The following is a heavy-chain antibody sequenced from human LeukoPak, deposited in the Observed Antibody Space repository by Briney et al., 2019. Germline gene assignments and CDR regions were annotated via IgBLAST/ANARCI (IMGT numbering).Heavy chain of an antibody. D-gene: IGHD3-3*01. CDR2: IYSGGST. J-gene: IGHJ6*02. Sequence: GGSLRLSCGAAGFTGSSNYMSWFRQAPGKGLEGVSVIYSGGSTYYADSVKGRFTISRDNSKNTLYLQMNSLRAEDTAVYYCARDFFWSGYYYGMDVWGQGTTVTVSS. CDR3: ARDFFWSGYYYGMDV. V-gene: IGHV3-66*01. CDR1: GFTGSSNY.